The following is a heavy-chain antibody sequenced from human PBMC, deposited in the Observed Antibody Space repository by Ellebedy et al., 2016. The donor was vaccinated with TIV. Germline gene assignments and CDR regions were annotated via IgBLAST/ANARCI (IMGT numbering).Heavy chain of an antibody. J-gene: IGHJ4*02. CDR1: GFTFDDYG. CDR2: IKWNGGST. D-gene: IGHD2-15*01. CDR3: AKATLGTCSGAKCYYFDY. Sequence: GESLKISCAASGFTFDDYGMSWVRQAPGKGLEWVSGIKWNGGSTGYADSVKGRFTISRDNAKNSLYLQMNSLRAEDTALYYCAKATLGTCSGAKCYYFDYWGRGTPVTVSS. V-gene: IGHV3-20*04.